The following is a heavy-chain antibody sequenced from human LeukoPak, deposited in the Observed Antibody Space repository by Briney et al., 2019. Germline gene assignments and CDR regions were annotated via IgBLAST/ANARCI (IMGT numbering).Heavy chain of an antibody. CDR2: IIPIFGTA. CDR1: GGTFSSYA. Sequence: SVKVSCKASGGTFSSYAISWVRQAPGQGLEWMGGIIPIFGTANYAQKFQGRVTITADESTSTAYMELSSLRSEDTAVYYCARAWELIDAFDIWGQGTMVTVSS. CDR3: ARAWELIDAFDI. V-gene: IGHV1-69*13. J-gene: IGHJ3*02. D-gene: IGHD1-26*01.